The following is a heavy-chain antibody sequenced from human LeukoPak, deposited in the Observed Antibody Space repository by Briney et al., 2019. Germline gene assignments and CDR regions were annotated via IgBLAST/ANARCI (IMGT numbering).Heavy chain of an antibody. J-gene: IGHJ4*02. CDR2: IYYSGST. CDR1: GGSISSYY. D-gene: IGHD6-19*01. Sequence: SETLSLTCTVSGGSISSYYWSWIRQPPGKGLEWIGYIYYSGSTNYNPSLKSRVTISVDTSKNQFSLKLSSVTAADTAVYYCARLTTTAVAGTPFDYWGQGTLVIVSS. V-gene: IGHV4-59*01. CDR3: ARLTTTAVAGTPFDY.